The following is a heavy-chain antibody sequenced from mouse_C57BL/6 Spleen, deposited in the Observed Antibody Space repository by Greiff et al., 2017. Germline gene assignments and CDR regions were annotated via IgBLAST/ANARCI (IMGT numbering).Heavy chain of an antibody. Sequence: QVQLQQPGAELVRPGSSVKLSCKASGYTFTSYWMDWVKQRPGQGLEWIGNIYPSDSETHYNQKFKDKATLTVDKSSSTAYMQLSSLTAEDSAVYYCARGGDDYDGLYAMDYWGQGTSVTVSS. CDR3: ARGGDDYDGLYAMDY. CDR2: IYPSDSET. CDR1: GYTFTSYW. V-gene: IGHV1-61*01. D-gene: IGHD2-4*01. J-gene: IGHJ4*01.